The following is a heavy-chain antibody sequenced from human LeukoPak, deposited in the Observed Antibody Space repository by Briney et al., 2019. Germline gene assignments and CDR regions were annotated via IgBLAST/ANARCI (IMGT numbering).Heavy chain of an antibody. V-gene: IGHV1-69*13. CDR3: GIWAAGTERVYYYYGMDV. J-gene: IGHJ6*02. Sequence: GASVKVPCKASGGTFSSYAISWVRQAPGQGLEWMGGIIPIFGTANYAQKFQGRVTITADESTSTAYMELSSLRSEDTAVYYCGIWAAGTERVYYYYGMDVWGQGTTVTVSS. CDR2: IIPIFGTA. D-gene: IGHD2/OR15-2a*01. CDR1: GGTFSSYA.